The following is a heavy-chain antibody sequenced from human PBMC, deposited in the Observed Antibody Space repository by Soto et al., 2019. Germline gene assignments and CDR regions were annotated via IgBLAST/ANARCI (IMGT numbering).Heavy chain of an antibody. CDR2: INHSGST. V-gene: IGHV4-34*01. CDR3: ARRPRCTNGVCYKGANWFDP. Sequence: SETLSLTCAVYGGSFSGYYWSWIRQPPGKGLEWIGEINHSGSTNYNPSLKSRVTISVDTSKNQFSLKLSSVTAADTAVYYCARRPRCTNGVCYKGANWFDPWGQGTLVTVSS. J-gene: IGHJ5*02. CDR1: GGSFSGYY. D-gene: IGHD2-8*01.